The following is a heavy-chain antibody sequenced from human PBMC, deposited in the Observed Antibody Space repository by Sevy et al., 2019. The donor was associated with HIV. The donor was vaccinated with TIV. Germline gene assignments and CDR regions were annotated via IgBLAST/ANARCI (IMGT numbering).Heavy chain of an antibody. CDR2: ISNSGTTI. CDR1: GFTFTSYE. Sequence: GGSLRLSCAASGFTFTSYEMNWVRQAPGKGLEWLSYISNSGTTIYYSDSVKGRFTLSRDNARNSLYLQMSSLRAEHTAVYYCARDLPPSATTVPHFDCWGQGTLVTVSS. V-gene: IGHV3-48*03. CDR3: ARDLPPSATTVPHFDC. J-gene: IGHJ4*02. D-gene: IGHD4-17*01.